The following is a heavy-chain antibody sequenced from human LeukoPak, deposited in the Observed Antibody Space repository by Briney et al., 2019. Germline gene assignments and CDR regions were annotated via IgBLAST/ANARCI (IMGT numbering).Heavy chain of an antibody. CDR1: GFTLSTNA. Sequence: GGSLRLSCLTSGFTLSTNAMSWVRQAPGKGLEWISGISGSGASTYYADSVKGRFIISRDNSKNTLSLQLNSLRPEDTALYYCAKHFCTGLDCSLFDSWGQGTLVTVSS. J-gene: IGHJ4*02. CDR3: AKHFCTGLDCSLFDS. CDR2: ISGSGAST. V-gene: IGHV3-23*01. D-gene: IGHD3/OR15-3a*01.